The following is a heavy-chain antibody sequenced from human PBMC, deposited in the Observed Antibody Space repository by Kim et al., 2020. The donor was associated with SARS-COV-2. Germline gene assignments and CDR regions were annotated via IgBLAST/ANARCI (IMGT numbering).Heavy chain of an antibody. J-gene: IGHJ6*02. D-gene: IGHD6-13*01. V-gene: IGHV3-9*01. CDR3: AKERGIEEWGLTGEDYYHYGMDV. CDR2: VSWNSGTT. CDR1: GFTFGDYA. Sequence: GGSLRLSCAASGFTFGDYAMNWVRQPPGRGLEWVSGVSWNSGTTAYAASVKGRFTISRDNAKNSLYLQINSLRGEDTALYYCAKERGIEEWGLTGEDYYHYGMDVWGQGTTVTVSS.